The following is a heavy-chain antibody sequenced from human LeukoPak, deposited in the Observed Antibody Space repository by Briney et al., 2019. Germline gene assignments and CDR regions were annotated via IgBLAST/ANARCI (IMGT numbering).Heavy chain of an antibody. CDR3: ASGSYGRDY. Sequence: GGSLRLSCAASGFTFSNYWMSWVRQAPGKGLEWVANIKEDGSEKYYVASVKGRFTISRDNAKNSLYLQMNSLRAEDTAVYYCASGSYGRDYWGQGTLVTVSS. CDR2: IKEDGSEK. CDR1: GFTFSNYW. J-gene: IGHJ4*02. D-gene: IGHD1-26*01. V-gene: IGHV3-7*01.